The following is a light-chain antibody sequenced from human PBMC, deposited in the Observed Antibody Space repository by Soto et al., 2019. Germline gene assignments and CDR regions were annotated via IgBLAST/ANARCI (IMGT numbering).Light chain of an antibody. CDR1: QSINRF. V-gene: IGKV1-39*01. Sequence: DIQMTQSPSSLSASVGDRVTITCRASQSINRFLNWYQQKPGKGPNLLIYGASTLQSGVTLRFSGSGSGTDFTLTISSLQPEDFATYYCQQSQITPWTFGQGTKVEIK. CDR2: GAS. CDR3: QQSQITPWT. J-gene: IGKJ1*01.